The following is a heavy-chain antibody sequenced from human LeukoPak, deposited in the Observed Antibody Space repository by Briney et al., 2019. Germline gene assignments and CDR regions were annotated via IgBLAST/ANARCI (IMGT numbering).Heavy chain of an antibody. CDR2: ISGSGGST. CDR3: AKASILTGLYYFDY. J-gene: IGHJ4*02. CDR1: GFTFSTYA. D-gene: IGHD3-9*01. V-gene: IGHV3-23*01. Sequence: GSLRLSCAASGFTFSTYAMTWVRQAPGKGLEWVSTISGSGGSTYYADSVKGRFTISRDNSKNTLYLQMNSLRAEDTAVYYCAKASILTGLYYFDYWGQGTLVTVSS.